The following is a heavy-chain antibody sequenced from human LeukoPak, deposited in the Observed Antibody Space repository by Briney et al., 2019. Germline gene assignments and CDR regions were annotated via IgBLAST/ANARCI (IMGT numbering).Heavy chain of an antibody. V-gene: IGHV4-59*08. CDR1: GGSISSYY. D-gene: IGHD6-13*01. CDR3: ASGGSSSWYAFDI. J-gene: IGHJ3*02. CDR2: IYYSGST. Sequence: PSETLSLTCTVSGGSISSYYWSWIRQPPGKGLEWIGYIYYSGSTNYNPSLKSRVTISVDTSKNQFSLKLSSVTAADTAVYYCASGGSSSWYAFDIWGQGTIVTVSS.